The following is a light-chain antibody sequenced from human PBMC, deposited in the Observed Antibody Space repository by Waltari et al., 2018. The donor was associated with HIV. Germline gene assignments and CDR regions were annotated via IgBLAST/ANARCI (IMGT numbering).Light chain of an antibody. CDR2: EVN. CDR1: SNDIGPYNY. CDR3: SSYAGSGNLLL. Sequence: QSALTQPPAASGSPGQSVTISFTGTSNDIGPYNYVSWYQQHPDKAPRLLIYEVNKRPSGVPVRFSGSKSGNTASLTVSGLQAEDEADYYCSSYAGSGNLLLFGGGTKVTVL. V-gene: IGLV2-8*01. J-gene: IGLJ6*01.